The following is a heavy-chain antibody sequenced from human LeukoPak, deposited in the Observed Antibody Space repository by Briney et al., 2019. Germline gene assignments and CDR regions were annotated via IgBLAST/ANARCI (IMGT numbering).Heavy chain of an antibody. Sequence: SVKVSCKASGGTFSSYAISWVRQAPGQGLEWMGRIIPILGIANYAQKFQGRVTITADKSTSTAYMELSSLRSEDTAVYYCARSPAGSSWYGGGMDVWGQGTTVTVSS. CDR1: GGTFSSYA. D-gene: IGHD6-13*01. J-gene: IGHJ6*02. V-gene: IGHV1-69*04. CDR2: IIPILGIA. CDR3: ARSPAGSSWYGGGMDV.